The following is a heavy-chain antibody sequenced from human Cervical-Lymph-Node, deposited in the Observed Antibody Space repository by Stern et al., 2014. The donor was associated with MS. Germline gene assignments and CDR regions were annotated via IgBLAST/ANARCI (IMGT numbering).Heavy chain of an antibody. J-gene: IGHJ6*02. D-gene: IGHD3-3*01. Sequence: EVQLVQSGGGLVQPGGSLSVSCAASGFIFSRYWMSWVRQAPGKGLEWVAQIKQDGTEKNYVDSVKGRFTISRDNLKNSLYLQMHSLRAEDTGVYYCARDYDFWSGYSSYYYGLDVWGQGTTVTVSS. V-gene: IGHV3-7*01. CDR2: IKQDGTEK. CDR3: ARDYDFWSGYSSYYYGLDV. CDR1: GFIFSRYW.